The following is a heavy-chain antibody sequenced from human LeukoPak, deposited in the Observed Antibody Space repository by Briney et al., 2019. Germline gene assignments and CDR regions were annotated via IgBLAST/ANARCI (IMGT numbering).Heavy chain of an antibody. D-gene: IGHD6-13*01. J-gene: IGHJ4*02. CDR2: ISWNSGSI. CDR1: GLTFDDYA. Sequence: GGSLRLSCAASGLTFDDYAMHWVRQAPEKGLEWVSGISWNSGSIGYADSVKGRFTISRDNAKNSLYLQMNSLRAEDTALYYCARDFSSWYSTYDSWGQGTLVTVSS. CDR3: ARDFSSWYSTYDS. V-gene: IGHV3-9*01.